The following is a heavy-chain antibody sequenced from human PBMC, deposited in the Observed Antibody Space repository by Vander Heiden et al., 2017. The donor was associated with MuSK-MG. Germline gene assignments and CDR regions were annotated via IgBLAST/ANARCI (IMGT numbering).Heavy chain of an antibody. V-gene: IGHV1-2*02. CDR2: ISPNSGGT. J-gene: IGHJ4*02. D-gene: IGHD3-22*01. CDR1: GFTFTASY. Sequence: QVHLMQSGAEVKKSGASVQVSCQASGFTFTASYIHWLRQAPGQGLEWLGWISPNSGGTNYAQKFQGRVTLTRDTSISTAYMELSRLRSDDTAVYFCARVIPYDSSGYNQDFFDYWGQGTLVTVSS. CDR3: ARVIPYDSSGYNQDFFDY.